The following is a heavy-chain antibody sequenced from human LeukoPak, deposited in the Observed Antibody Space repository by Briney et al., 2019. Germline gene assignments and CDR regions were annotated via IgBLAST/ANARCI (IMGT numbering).Heavy chain of an antibody. D-gene: IGHD3-22*01. J-gene: IGHJ4*02. Sequence: GGSLRLSCAASGFTFSSYAMPWVRQAPGKGLEWVAVVSHDGSDKYYADSVKGRFTISRDNSKNRLFLHMNSLRPEDTALYYCARDHGHYDSSGYFDYWGQGTLVTVSS. CDR1: GFTFSSYA. CDR3: ARDHGHYDSSGYFDY. CDR2: VSHDGSDK. V-gene: IGHV3-30-3*01.